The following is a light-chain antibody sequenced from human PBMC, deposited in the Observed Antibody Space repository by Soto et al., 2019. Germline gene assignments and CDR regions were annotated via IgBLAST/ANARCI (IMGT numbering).Light chain of an antibody. CDR3: MQAVQAPRT. CDR1: QSLLHSNGNIY. V-gene: IGKV2-28*01. Sequence: DIVLTQSPLSLPVTLGEPASISCRSSQSLLHSNGNIYLDWYLQKPGQSPQLLIYLGSIRASGVPDRLIGSGSGTDFTLKITRVEAEDVGVYYCMQAVQAPRTFGQGTKVEIK. CDR2: LGS. J-gene: IGKJ1*01.